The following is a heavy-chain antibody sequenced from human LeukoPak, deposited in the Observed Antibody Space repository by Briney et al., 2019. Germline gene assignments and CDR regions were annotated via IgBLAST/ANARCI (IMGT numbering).Heavy chain of an antibody. D-gene: IGHD3-22*01. J-gene: IGHJ4*02. V-gene: IGHV3-48*02. CDR3: AKVYYDSSGSHY. Sequence: QPGGSLRLSCAASGFTFSSYGMNWVRQAPGKGLEWVSYISSSSSTIYYADSVKGRFTISRDNAKNSLYLQMNSLRDEDTAVYYCAKVYYDSSGSHYWGQGTLVTVSS. CDR2: ISSSSSTI. CDR1: GFTFSSYG.